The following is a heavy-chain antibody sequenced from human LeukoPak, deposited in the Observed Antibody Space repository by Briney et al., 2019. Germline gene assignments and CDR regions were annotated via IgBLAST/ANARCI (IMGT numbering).Heavy chain of an antibody. CDR3: ARDRGYCSSTSCYRGDAFDI. V-gene: IGHV1-2*02. CDR1: GYTFTGYY. CDR2: INPNSGGT. J-gene: IGHJ3*02. D-gene: IGHD2-2*01. Sequence: GASVKVSCKASGYTFTGYYMHWVRQAPGQGLEWMGWINPNSGGTNYAQKFQGRVTMTRDTSISTAYMELSRLRSDDTAVYYCARDRGYCSSTSCYRGDAFDIWGPGILVTVSS.